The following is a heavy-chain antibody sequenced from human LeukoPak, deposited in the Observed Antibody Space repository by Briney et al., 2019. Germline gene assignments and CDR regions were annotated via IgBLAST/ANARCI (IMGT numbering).Heavy chain of an antibody. CDR2: ISWNSGSI. D-gene: IGHD6-19*01. J-gene: IGHJ4*02. Sequence: PGGSLRLPCAASGFTFDHYAMHWVRHAPGKGLEWVSGISWNSGSIGYADSVKGRFTISRDNAKNSLYLQMNSLRAEDTALYYCAKTLYSSGWYSPLDYWGQGTLVTVSS. CDR1: GFTFDHYA. V-gene: IGHV3-9*01. CDR3: AKTLYSSGWYSPLDY.